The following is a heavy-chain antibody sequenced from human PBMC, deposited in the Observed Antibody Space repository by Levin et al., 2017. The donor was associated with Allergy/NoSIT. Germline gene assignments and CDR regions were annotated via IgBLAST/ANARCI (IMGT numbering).Heavy chain of an antibody. Sequence: LSLTCAASGFTFSDYSMNWVRQAPGKGLEWVSYIRRSSSTTYYADSVKGRFTISRDNAKNSLYLQMNSLRDDDTAVYYCAREGGSGSYAAYWGQGTLVTVSS. CDR1: GFTFSDYS. V-gene: IGHV3-48*02. D-gene: IGHD3-10*01. J-gene: IGHJ4*02. CDR2: IRRSSSTT. CDR3: AREGGSGSYAAY.